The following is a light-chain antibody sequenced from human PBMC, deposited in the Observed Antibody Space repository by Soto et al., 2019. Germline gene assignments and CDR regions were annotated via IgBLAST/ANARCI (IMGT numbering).Light chain of an antibody. CDR3: PLYGSSRT. V-gene: IGKV3-20*01. Sequence: ETEVTRARGARTFSPGERATLAYRASQSVTNNYLAWFQQKPGQAPGLLMYGASSRATGIPDRFSGSGSGTDFTLTLHRLEPGDLGMYSCPLYGSSRTFGQGTKVDIK. CDR2: GAS. J-gene: IGKJ1*01. CDR1: QSVTNNY.